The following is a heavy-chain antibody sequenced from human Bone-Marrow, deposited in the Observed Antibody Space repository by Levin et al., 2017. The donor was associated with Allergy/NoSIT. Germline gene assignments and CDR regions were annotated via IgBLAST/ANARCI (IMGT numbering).Heavy chain of an antibody. V-gene: IGHV3-21*01. CDR1: GFTFSSYT. CDR3: ARRNDFWSRTHGGYYFFMDV. J-gene: IGHJ6*03. Sequence: GESLKISCAASGFTFSSYTMNWVRQAPGKGLEWVSSISGSSSYITFSDSVKGRLTISRDNAKNSLFLQLNNLRAEDTAVYYCARRNDFWSRTHGGYYFFMDVWGTGTTVTVSS. D-gene: IGHD3-3*01. CDR2: ISGSSSYI.